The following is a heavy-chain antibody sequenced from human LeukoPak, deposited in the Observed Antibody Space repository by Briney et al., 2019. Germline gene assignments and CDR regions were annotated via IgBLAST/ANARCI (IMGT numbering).Heavy chain of an antibody. CDR3: ASQVALNWFDP. D-gene: IGHD5-12*01. V-gene: IGHV1-69*05. CDR1: GGTFSSYA. CDR2: IIPIFGTA. Sequence: GASVKVSCKASGGTFSSYAISWVRQAPGQGLERMGGIIPIFGTANYAQKFQGRVTITTDESTSTAYMELSSLRSEDTAVYYCASQVALNWFDPWGQGTLVTVSS. J-gene: IGHJ5*02.